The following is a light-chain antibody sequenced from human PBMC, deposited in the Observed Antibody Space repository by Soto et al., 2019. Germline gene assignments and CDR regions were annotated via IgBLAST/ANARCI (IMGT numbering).Light chain of an antibody. CDR3: QQYGSSSYT. V-gene: IGKV3-20*01. CDR2: GVS. J-gene: IGKJ2*01. CDR1: QSVSSSY. Sequence: EIVLTQSPGTLSLSPGERATLSCRASQSVSSSYLAWYQQKPGQAPRLLIYGVSSRATGTPDRFSGSGSGTDFALTISRLEPEDFAVYYCQQYGSSSYTFGQGTKLEIK.